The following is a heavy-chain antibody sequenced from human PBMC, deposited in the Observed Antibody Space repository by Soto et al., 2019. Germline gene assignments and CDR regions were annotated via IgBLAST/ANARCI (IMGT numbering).Heavy chain of an antibody. V-gene: IGHV3-43*01. CDR1: GFTFDDYT. CDR3: AKEIGYNWNPAFDY. CDR2: ISWDGGST. Sequence: GGSLRLSCAASGFTFDDYTMHWVRQAPGKGLEWVSLISWDGGSTYYADSVKGRFTISRDNSKNSLYLQMNSLRTEDTALYYCAKEIGYNWNPAFDYWGQGTLVTVSS. J-gene: IGHJ4*02. D-gene: IGHD1-20*01.